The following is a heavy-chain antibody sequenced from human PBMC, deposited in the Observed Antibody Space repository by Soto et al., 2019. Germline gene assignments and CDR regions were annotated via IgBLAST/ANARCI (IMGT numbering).Heavy chain of an antibody. CDR2: SKNKLTSYT. CDR1: GFTFNDHF. J-gene: IGHJ4*02. D-gene: IGHD6-13*01. CDR3: ASPRRTSSTWSYY. Sequence: EVQLVEFGGGLVQPGGSLRLSCAASGFTFNDHFMDWVRQAPGKGLEWLGRSKNKLTSYTAASVEGRFTVSRGESGNLGYLAMTGLKSEDTAVYFCASPRRTSSTWSYYWGRGTLVTVSS. V-gene: IGHV3-72*01.